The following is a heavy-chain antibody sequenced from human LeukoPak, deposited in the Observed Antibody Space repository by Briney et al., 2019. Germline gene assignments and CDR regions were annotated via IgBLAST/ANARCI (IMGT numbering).Heavy chain of an antibody. CDR2: IKRKNDGGAT. CDR1: GFTFANAW. Sequence: GGSLRLSCVVSGFTFANAWMSWVRQAPGKGLEWVGRIKRKNDGGATDYAAPVKGRFTISRDDSINTVFLQMNGLKTEDTAVYYCSTSGSRWDYFDYWGQGALVTVSS. CDR3: STSGSRWDYFDY. D-gene: IGHD6-13*01. V-gene: IGHV3-15*01. J-gene: IGHJ4*02.